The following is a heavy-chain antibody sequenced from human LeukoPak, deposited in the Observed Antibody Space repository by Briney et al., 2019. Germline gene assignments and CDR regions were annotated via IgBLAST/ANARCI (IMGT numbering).Heavy chain of an antibody. D-gene: IGHD2-2*03. CDR1: GYTFTSYG. J-gene: IGHJ6*04. Sequence: ASVKVSCKASGYTFTSYGISWVRQAPGQGLEWMGWTSAYTGNTNYAQKLQGRVTMTTDTSTSTAYMELRSLRSDGTAVYYWARGGYCSSTSCGYYYGMDVWGKGTTVTVSS. CDR2: TSAYTGNT. V-gene: IGHV1-18*04. CDR3: ARGGYCSSTSCGYYYGMDV.